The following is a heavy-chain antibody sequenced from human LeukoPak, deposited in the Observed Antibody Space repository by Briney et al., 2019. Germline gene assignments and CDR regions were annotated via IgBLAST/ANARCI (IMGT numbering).Heavy chain of an antibody. J-gene: IGHJ4*02. V-gene: IGHV3-30*03. D-gene: IGHD1-26*01. CDR2: ISYDGSNK. CDR1: GFTFSSYG. CDR3: ARVHSGSYYNY. Sequence: PGGSLRLSCAASGFTFSSYGMHWVRQAPGKGLEWVAVISYDGSNKYYADSVKGRFTISRDNSKNTLYLQMNSLRAEDTAVYYCARVHSGSYYNYWGQGTLVTVSS.